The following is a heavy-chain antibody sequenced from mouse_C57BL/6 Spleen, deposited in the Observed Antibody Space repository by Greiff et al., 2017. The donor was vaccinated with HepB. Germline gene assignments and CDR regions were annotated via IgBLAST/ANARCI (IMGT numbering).Heavy chain of an antibody. D-gene: IGHD3-2*02. CDR2: FYPGSGSI. J-gene: IGHJ3*01. CDR1: GYTFTEYT. V-gene: IGHV1-62-2*01. CDR3: ARHEQTAQATRPAWFAY. Sequence: VQLQQSGAELVKPGASVKLSCKASGYTFTEYTIHWVKQRSGQGLEWIGWFYPGSGSIKYNEKFKDKATLTADKSSSTVYMELSRLTSEDSAVYFCARHEQTAQATRPAWFAYWGQGTLVTVSA.